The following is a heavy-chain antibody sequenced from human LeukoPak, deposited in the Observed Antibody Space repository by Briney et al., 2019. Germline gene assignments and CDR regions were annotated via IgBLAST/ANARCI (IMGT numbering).Heavy chain of an antibody. V-gene: IGHV1-69*13. CDR3: ARGPDCSSTSCYVTAYGMDV. CDR2: IIPILGTA. J-gene: IGHJ6*02. Sequence: GASVKVSCKASGGTFSSYAISWVRQAPGQGLEWMGGIIPILGTANYAQKFQGRVTITADESTSTAYMELSSLRSEDTAVYYCARGPDCSSTSCYVTAYGMDVWGQGTTVTVSS. D-gene: IGHD2-2*01. CDR1: GGTFSSYA.